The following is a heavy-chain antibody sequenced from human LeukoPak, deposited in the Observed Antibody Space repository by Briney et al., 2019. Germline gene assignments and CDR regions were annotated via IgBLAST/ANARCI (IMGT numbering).Heavy chain of an antibody. CDR2: ISSSSSYI. Sequence: GGSLRLSCAASGFTFSDYYMNWVRQAPGKGLEWVSSISSSSSYIYYADSVKGRFTISRDNAKNSLYLQMNSLRAEDTAVYYCARDCSGGSCYNWFDPWGQGTLVTVSS. D-gene: IGHD2-15*01. J-gene: IGHJ5*02. V-gene: IGHV3-21*01. CDR1: GFTFSDYY. CDR3: ARDCSGGSCYNWFDP.